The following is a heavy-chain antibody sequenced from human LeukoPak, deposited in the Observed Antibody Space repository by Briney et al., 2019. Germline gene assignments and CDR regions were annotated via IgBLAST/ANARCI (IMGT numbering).Heavy chain of an antibody. CDR1: NASIISSSYY. CDR3: ARQKILDDNYDSSGYYVDQ. D-gene: IGHD3-22*01. CDR2: IYYRGRT. Sequence: PSETLSLTCSVSNASIISSSYYWGWIRQPPGKGLEWIGSIYYRGRTYYNPSLKIRVTISADTSKNQFSLNLNSVTASDTAVYYCARQKILDDNYDSSGYYVDQWGQGSLVTVSS. J-gene: IGHJ4*02. V-gene: IGHV4-39*01.